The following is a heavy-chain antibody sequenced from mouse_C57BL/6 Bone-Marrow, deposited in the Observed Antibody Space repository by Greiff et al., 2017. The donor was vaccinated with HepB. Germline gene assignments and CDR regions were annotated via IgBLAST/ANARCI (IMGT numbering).Heavy chain of an antibody. D-gene: IGHD2-4*01. CDR3: TRDGRLRRPYFDY. V-gene: IGHV5-9-1*02. CDR2: ISSGGDYI. Sequence: EVKLVESGEGLVKPGGYLKLSCAASGFTFSSYAMSWVRQTPEKRLEWVAYISSGGDYIYYADTVKGRFTISRDNARNTLYLQMSSLKSEDTAMYYCTRDGRLRRPYFDYWGQGTTLTVSS. J-gene: IGHJ2*01. CDR1: GFTFSSYA.